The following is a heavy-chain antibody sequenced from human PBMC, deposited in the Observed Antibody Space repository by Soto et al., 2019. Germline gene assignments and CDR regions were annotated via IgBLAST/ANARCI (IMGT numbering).Heavy chain of an antibody. J-gene: IGHJ4*02. CDR3: ARHNGPLNWNYGFFDY. CDR2: IYYSGST. D-gene: IGHD1-7*01. V-gene: IGHV4-39*01. Sequence: PSETLSLTCTVSGGSISSSSYYWGWIRQPPGKGLEWIGSIYYSGSTYYNPSLKSRVTISVDTSKNQFSLRLSSVTAADTAVYYCARHNGPLNWNYGFFDYWGQGTLVTVSS. CDR1: GGSISSSSYY.